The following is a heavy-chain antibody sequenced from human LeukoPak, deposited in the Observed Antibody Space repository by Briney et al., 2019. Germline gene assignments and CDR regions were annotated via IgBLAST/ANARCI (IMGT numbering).Heavy chain of an antibody. CDR2: ISGSGGTT. CDR1: GFTFSSYA. J-gene: IGHJ4*02. D-gene: IGHD2-2*01. V-gene: IGHV3-23*01. Sequence: GGSLRLSCGASGFTFSSYAMSWVRQAPGKGLEWVSAISGSGGTTYYADSVKGRFTISRDNSKNTLYLQMNSLRAEDTAVYYCAKRSCTSSSCSYFDYWGQGTLVTVSS. CDR3: AKRSCTSSSCSYFDY.